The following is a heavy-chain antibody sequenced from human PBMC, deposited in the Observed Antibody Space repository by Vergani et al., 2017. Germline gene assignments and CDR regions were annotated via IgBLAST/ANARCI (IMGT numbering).Heavy chain of an antibody. CDR3: ARQRPRGPTRGAFDI. CDR1: GYSFTSYW. V-gene: IGHV5-51*01. J-gene: IGHJ3*02. Sequence: VQLVQSGAEVKKPGESLKISCKCSGYSFTSYWIDWVRQMPGKGLEWMGIIYPGYSDTRNSPSFQGQVTISADKSLSTAYLQWSSLKASDTAMYYCARQRPRGPTRGAFDIWGQGTMVTVSS. CDR2: IYPGYSDT.